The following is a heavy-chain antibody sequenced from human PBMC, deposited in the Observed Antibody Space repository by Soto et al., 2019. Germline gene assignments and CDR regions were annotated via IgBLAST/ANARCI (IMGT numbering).Heavy chain of an antibody. CDR3: ARLRFLEWLLSKAYYYYGMDV. J-gene: IGHJ6*02. CDR1: GGTFSSYA. Sequence: SVKVSCKASGGTFSSYAISWVRQAPGQGLEWMGGIIPIFGTANYAQKFQGRVTITADESTSTAYMELSSLRTEDTAVYYCARLRFLEWLLSKAYYYYGMDVWGRGTTVTVSS. CDR2: IIPIFGTA. D-gene: IGHD3-3*01. V-gene: IGHV1-69*13.